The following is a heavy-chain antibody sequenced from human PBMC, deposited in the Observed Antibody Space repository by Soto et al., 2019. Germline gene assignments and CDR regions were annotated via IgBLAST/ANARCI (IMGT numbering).Heavy chain of an antibody. V-gene: IGHV4-61*01. D-gene: IGHD3-3*01. CDR1: GGSVSSGSYY. CDR2: IYYSGST. Sequence: PSETLSLTCTVSGGSVSSGSYYWSWIRQPPGKGLEWIGYIYYSGSTNYNPSLKSRVTISVDTSKNQFSLKLSSVTAADTAVYYCARNDFWSGYPQYYYYGMDVWGQGTTVTVSS. J-gene: IGHJ6*02. CDR3: ARNDFWSGYPQYYYYGMDV.